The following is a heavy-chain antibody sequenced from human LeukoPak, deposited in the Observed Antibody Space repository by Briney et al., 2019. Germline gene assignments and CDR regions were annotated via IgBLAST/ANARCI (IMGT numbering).Heavy chain of an antibody. V-gene: IGHV3-21*01. D-gene: IGHD3-3*01. Sequence: GGSLRLSCAASGFTFSSYNMNWVRQAPGKGLEWVSSITSSSTYIYYADSVKGRFTISRDNAKNSLYLQMNSLRAEDTAVYYCAKSGNKWNYFDYWGQGTLVTVSS. CDR3: AKSGNKWNYFDY. CDR1: GFTFSSYN. CDR2: ITSSSTYI. J-gene: IGHJ4*02.